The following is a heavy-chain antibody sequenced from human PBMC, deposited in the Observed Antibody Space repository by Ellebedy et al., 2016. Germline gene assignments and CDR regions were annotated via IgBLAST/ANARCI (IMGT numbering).Heavy chain of an antibody. Sequence: ASVKVSCKASGYTFTSDYIHWVRQAPGQGLEWMGIINPSGGSTGYAQKFQGRVTMTRDTSTSTVYMELSSLRSEDTAVYHCARGSTHYDILTGYHLYGFDPWGQGTLVTVSS. J-gene: IGHJ5*02. CDR1: GYTFTSDY. V-gene: IGHV1-46*01. D-gene: IGHD3-9*01. CDR2: INPSGGST. CDR3: ARGSTHYDILTGYHLYGFDP.